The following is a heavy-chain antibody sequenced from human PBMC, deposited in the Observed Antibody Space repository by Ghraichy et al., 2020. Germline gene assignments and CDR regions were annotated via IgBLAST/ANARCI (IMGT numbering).Heavy chain of an antibody. Sequence: SETLSLTCTVSGGSISSYYWSWIRQPPGKGLEWIGYIYYSGSTNYNPSLKSRVTISVDTSKNQFSLKLSSVTAADTAVYYCARDTYSSSSGRYYYYMDVWGKGTTVTVSS. V-gene: IGHV4-59*01. CDR3: ARDTYSSSSGRYYYYMDV. CDR2: IYYSGST. J-gene: IGHJ6*03. CDR1: GGSISSYY. D-gene: IGHD6-6*01.